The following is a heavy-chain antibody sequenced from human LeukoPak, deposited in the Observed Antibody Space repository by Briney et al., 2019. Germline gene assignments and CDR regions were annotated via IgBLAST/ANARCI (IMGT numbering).Heavy chain of an antibody. V-gene: IGHV3-13*01. CDR1: GFTFNNYD. D-gene: IGHD1-20*01. CDR3: AREITGYGMTV. Sequence: GGSLRLSCAASGFTFNNYDIHWVRQATGKGLEWVSAIGTAGDTYYPGSVKGRFTISRENAKNSLYLQMNSLRAGDTAVYYCAREITGYGMTVWGQGTTVTVSS. J-gene: IGHJ6*02. CDR2: IGTAGDT.